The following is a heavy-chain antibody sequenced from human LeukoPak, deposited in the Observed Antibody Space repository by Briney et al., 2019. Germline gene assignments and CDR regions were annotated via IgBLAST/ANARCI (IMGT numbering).Heavy chain of an antibody. V-gene: IGHV4-34*01. CDR1: GGSFSGYY. CDR2: INHSGST. J-gene: IGHJ3*02. CDR3: ARGCYDYVWGSYRTMNAFDI. D-gene: IGHD3-16*02. Sequence: SETLSLTCAVYGGSFSGYYWSWIRQPPGKGLEWIGEINHSGSTNYNRSLKSRVTISVDTSKNQFSLKLSSVTAADTAVYYCARGCYDYVWGSYRTMNAFDIWGQGTMVTVSS.